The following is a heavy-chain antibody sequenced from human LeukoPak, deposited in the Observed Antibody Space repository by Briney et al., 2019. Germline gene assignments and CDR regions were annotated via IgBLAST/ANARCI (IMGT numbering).Heavy chain of an antibody. CDR3: AREFGGIEGY. J-gene: IGHJ4*02. Sequence: ASVKVFCKASGYTFTGYYMHWVRQAPGQGPEWIGWINPNSGGTNYAQKFQGRVTMTRDTSISTAYMELSRLRSDDTTVYYCAREFGGIEGYWGQGTLVTVSS. CDR2: INPNSGGT. V-gene: IGHV1-2*02. D-gene: IGHD3-16*01. CDR1: GYTFTGYY.